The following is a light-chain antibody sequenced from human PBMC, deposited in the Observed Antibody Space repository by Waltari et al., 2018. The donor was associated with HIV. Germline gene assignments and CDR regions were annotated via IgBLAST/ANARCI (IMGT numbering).Light chain of an antibody. J-gene: IGLJ1*01. CDR2: VVN. V-gene: IGLV2-8*01. Sequence: QPALTQPPSASGSPGQSVTISCTGTSRDIGTYTYVSWYQQHPGRAPNLLIYVVNKRPSGVPDRFSGSKSANTASLTVSGLQVADEADYYCSSYAGNNNYVFGTGTRVTVL. CDR3: SSYAGNNNYV. CDR1: SRDIGTYTY.